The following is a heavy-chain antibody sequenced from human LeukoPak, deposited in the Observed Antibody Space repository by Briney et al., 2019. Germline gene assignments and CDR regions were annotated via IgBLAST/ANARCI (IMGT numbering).Heavy chain of an antibody. CDR2: INHSGST. Sequence: SETLSLTCAVYGGSFSGNYWSWIRQPPGKGLEWIGEINHSGSTNYNPSLKSRVTISVDTSKNQFSLKLIPVTAADTAVYYCARVAVTVVTFDYWGQGTLVTVSS. V-gene: IGHV4-34*01. CDR1: GGSFSGNY. D-gene: IGHD4-23*01. CDR3: ARVAVTVVTFDY. J-gene: IGHJ4*02.